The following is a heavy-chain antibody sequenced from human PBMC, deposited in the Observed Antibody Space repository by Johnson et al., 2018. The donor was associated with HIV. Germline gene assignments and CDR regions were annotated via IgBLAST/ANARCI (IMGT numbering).Heavy chain of an antibody. J-gene: IGHJ3*02. V-gene: IGHV3-33*01. CDR3: ARDSSLYTLGANTDAFDI. Sequence: QVQLVESGGGLVQPGGSLRLSCTASGFTFSSYGIHWVRQAPGKGLEWVALIWYDGSNKYYADSVKVRFTISRDNSKNTLYLQMNSLRAEDTAVYYCARDSSLYTLGANTDAFDIWGQGTMVTVSS. CDR2: IWYDGSNK. CDR1: GFTFSSYG. D-gene: IGHD2-2*01.